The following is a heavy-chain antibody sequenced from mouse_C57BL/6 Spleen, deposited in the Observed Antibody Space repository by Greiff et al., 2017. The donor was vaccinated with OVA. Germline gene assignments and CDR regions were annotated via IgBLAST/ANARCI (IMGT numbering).Heavy chain of an antibody. D-gene: IGHD1-1*01. Sequence: VQLQQSGAELVKPGASVKLSCTASGFNIKDYYMHWVKQRTEQGLEWIGRIDPEDGETKYAPKFKGKATITADTSSNTAYLQLSSLTSEDTAVYYCAVYYYGSREGFAYWGQGTLVTVSA. CDR3: AVYYYGSREGFAY. V-gene: IGHV14-2*01. CDR1: GFNIKDYY. J-gene: IGHJ3*01. CDR2: IDPEDGET.